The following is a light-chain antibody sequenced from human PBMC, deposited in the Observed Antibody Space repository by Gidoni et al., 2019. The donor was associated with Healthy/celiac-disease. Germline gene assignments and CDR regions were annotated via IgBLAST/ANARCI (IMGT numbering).Light chain of an antibody. J-gene: IGKJ5*01. CDR3: QQRSNWIT. CDR2: DAS. V-gene: IGKV3-11*01. Sequence: IVFTQSPATLSLSPGERATLSCRASQSVSSYLAWYQQKPGQAPRLLIYDASNRATGIPARFSGSGSGTDFTLTISSLEPEDFAVYYCQQRSNWITFGQXTRLEIK. CDR1: QSVSSY.